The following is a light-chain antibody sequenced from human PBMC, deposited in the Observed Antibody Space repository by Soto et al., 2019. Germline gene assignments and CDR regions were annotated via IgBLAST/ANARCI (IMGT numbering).Light chain of an antibody. CDR3: VLYMGSGINV. V-gene: IGLV8-61*01. CDR2: STN. Sequence: QAVVTQEPSLSVSPGGTVTCTCGLSSGSVSTNYYPSWYQQTPGQSPRTLMYSTNTRSSGVPDRFSGSILGNKAALTITGAQADDESDYYCVLYMGSGINVFGGGTQLTVL. CDR1: SGSVSTNYY. J-gene: IGLJ7*01.